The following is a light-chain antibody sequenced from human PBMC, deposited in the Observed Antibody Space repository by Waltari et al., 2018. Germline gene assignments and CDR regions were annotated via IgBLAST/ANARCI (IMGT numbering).Light chain of an antibody. J-gene: IGKJ4*01. CDR3: QQRGHWLT. V-gene: IGKV3-11*01. CDR1: QSISSY. CDR2: DAS. Sequence: EIVLTQSPATLSLSPGERATLSCRASQSISSYLTWYQQKPGQAPRLLIYDASKRATGIPARFSGSGSVTVFTLTISSLEPEDFAVYYCQQRGHWLTFGGGTKVEIK.